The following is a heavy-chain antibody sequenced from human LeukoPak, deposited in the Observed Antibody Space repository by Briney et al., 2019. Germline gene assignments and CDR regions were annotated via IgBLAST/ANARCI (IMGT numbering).Heavy chain of an antibody. Sequence: PSETLSLTCSVSGGSIYSYYWTWIRQSPGKGLEWVGYISYGGITKYNASLKSRLTISVDTSSNQFSLKLTSVTAADTAVYYCAREVVRDGNNWGYSHFYMDVWGKGTTVVVSS. CDR2: ISYGGIT. CDR3: AREVVRDGNNWGYSHFYMDV. V-gene: IGHV4-59*01. J-gene: IGHJ6*03. D-gene: IGHD5-24*01. CDR1: GGSIYSYY.